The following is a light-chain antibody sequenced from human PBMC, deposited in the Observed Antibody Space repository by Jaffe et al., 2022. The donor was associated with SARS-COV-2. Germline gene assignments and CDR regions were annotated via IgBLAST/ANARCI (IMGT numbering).Light chain of an antibody. V-gene: IGKV1-39*01. CDR1: QYISSY. CDR3: QQSNTSPFT. J-gene: IGKJ3*01. Sequence: DIQMTQSPSSLSASVGDRVTITCRASQYISSYLNWYQQKPGKAPKLLIYAASSLRNGVPSRFSGSESGTEFTLTISSLQPEDFATYYCQQSNTSPFTFGPGTRVDLK. CDR2: AAS.